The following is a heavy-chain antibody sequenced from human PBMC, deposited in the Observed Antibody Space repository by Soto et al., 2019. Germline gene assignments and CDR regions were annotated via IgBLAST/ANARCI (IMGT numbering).Heavy chain of an antibody. Sequence: SETLSLTCTVSGASITNVDYYWSWIRQSPGTGLEWIGYIYYRGTSYYNPSLKSRVSMSVDTSKNQFSLKLESVTAADTAVYYCAGALGILAGYYRPWGQGTLVTVSS. J-gene: IGHJ5*01. CDR3: AGALGILAGYYRP. D-gene: IGHD3-9*01. CDR1: GASITNVDYY. CDR2: IYYRGTS. V-gene: IGHV4-30-4*01.